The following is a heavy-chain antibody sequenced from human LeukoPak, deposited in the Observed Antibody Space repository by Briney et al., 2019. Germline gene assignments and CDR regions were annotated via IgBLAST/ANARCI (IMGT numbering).Heavy chain of an antibody. CDR3: GKEEQRAITPGLDY. V-gene: IGHV3-23*01. CDR1: GFTFSSYA. Sequence: GGSLRLSCAASGFTFSSYAITWVRQAPGKGLEWVSAVSSNGAKTYYADSVKGRFTISRDNYKNMVFLQMNSLRAEDTAVYYCGKEEQRAITPGLDYWGQGTLVTVSS. D-gene: IGHD4-23*01. J-gene: IGHJ4*02. CDR2: VSSNGAKT.